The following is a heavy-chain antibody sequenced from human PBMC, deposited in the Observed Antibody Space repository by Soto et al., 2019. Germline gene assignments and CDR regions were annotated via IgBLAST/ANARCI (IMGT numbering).Heavy chain of an antibody. Sequence: SETLSLTCAVSGGSISSASWWSWVRQPPGKGMERIGEMYHSGNTNYNPSLKSRVTVSVDESKNQFSLKLGSVTAADTAVYYCARGRCSGGSCYSRYSYGYYYYGMDVWGQGTTVTVS. CDR2: MYHSGNT. V-gene: IGHV4-4*02. CDR3: ARGRCSGGSCYSRYSYGYYYYGMDV. CDR1: GGSISSASW. J-gene: IGHJ6*02. D-gene: IGHD2-15*01.